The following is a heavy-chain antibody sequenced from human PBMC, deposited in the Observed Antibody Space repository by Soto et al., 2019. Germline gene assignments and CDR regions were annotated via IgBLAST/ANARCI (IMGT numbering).Heavy chain of an antibody. CDR1: GFIFSSYS. CDR2: ISAFSDSI. Sequence: WGSLRLSCAASGFIFSSYSMYWVRQAPGKGPEGVAGISAFSDSILYADSVEGRFTISRDNSKNTLYLQLNSLRADDTAVYFCAKKRRSGGDNWYFDSWAQGTLVTVSS. CDR3: AKKRRSGGDNWYFDS. J-gene: IGHJ4*02. V-gene: IGHV3-23*01. D-gene: IGHD2-21*02.